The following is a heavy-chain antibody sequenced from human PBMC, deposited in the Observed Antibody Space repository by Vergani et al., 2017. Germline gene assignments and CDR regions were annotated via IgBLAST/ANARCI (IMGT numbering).Heavy chain of an antibody. J-gene: IGHJ4*02. CDR2: VYPSGTT. CDR3: ARRTTMVRGVLEIARYYFDY. D-gene: IGHD3-10*01. Sequence: QVQLHESGPGLVKPSETLSLICSVSGVSMQSGSFYWTWIRQTAERRLEWMGRVYPSGTTNYNPSLNGRVTIFVDKSKNQFSLKLSSVTAADTAVYYCARRTTMVRGVLEIARYYFDYWGQGTLVTVSS. CDR1: GVSMQSGSFY. V-gene: IGHV4-61*02.